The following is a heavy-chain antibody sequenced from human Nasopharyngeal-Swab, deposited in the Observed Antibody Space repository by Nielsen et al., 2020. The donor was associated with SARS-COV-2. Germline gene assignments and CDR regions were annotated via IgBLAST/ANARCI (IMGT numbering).Heavy chain of an antibody. CDR1: GGSISSYY. V-gene: IGHV4-59*12. CDR2: IYYSGST. Sequence: SETLSLTCTVSGGSISSYYWSWIRQPPGKGLEWIGYIYYSGSTNYNPSLKSRVTISVDTSKNQFSLKLSSVTAADTAVYYCARRGKIWFGDRSFDYWGQGTLVTVSS. D-gene: IGHD3-10*01. CDR3: ARRGKIWFGDRSFDY. J-gene: IGHJ4*02.